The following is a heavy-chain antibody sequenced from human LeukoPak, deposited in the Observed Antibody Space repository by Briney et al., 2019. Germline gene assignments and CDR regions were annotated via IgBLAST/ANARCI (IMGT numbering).Heavy chain of an antibody. D-gene: IGHD6-13*01. CDR2: IRQDGNEK. Sequence: PGGSLRLSCAGAEFTLSNYWMSWVRQAPGKGLEWVANIRQDGNEKYYVDSVKGRFTISRDNAKNSPYLQMNSLRVEDTAVYYCARLRAAQTYDYWGQGTLVTVSS. J-gene: IGHJ4*02. CDR3: ARLRAAQTYDY. V-gene: IGHV3-7*04. CDR1: EFTLSNYW.